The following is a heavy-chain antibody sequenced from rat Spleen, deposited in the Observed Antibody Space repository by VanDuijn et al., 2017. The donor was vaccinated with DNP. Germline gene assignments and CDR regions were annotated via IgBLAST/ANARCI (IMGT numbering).Heavy chain of an antibody. V-gene: IGHV5-31*01. Sequence: EVQLVESGGDLVQPGRSLKLSCVASGFTFNNYWMTWIRQVPGKGLEWVASITGSGGTTYYPDSVKGRFTISRDNAKNTLYLQMNSLRSEDTATYYCARGGRSYFDYWGQGVMVTVSS. CDR1: GFTFNNYW. CDR3: ARGGRSYFDY. D-gene: IGHD1-11*01. J-gene: IGHJ2*01. CDR2: ITGSGGTT.